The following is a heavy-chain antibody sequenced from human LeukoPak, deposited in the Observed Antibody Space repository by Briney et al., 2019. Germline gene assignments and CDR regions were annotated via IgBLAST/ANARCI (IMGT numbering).Heavy chain of an antibody. CDR1: RFTFKNYG. Sequence: GGSLRLSCAASRFTFKNYGMHWVRQAPGKGLEWVAVIWYDGSDQRHADSMKGRFTISRDNSKNTLYLQMSSLRAEDTALYYCARDLLLAGTYYYYGMDVWGQGTTVTVSS. CDR2: IWYDGSDQ. V-gene: IGHV3-33*01. J-gene: IGHJ6*02. CDR3: ARDLLLAGTYYYYGMDV. D-gene: IGHD6-19*01.